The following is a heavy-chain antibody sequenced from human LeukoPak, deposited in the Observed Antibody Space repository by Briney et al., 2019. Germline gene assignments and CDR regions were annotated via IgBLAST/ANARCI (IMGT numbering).Heavy chain of an antibody. D-gene: IGHD3-22*01. CDR2: ISAYNGNT. CDR1: GYTFTSYG. V-gene: IGHV1-18*01. J-gene: IGHJ4*02. Sequence: ASVKVSCKASGYTFTSYGISWVRQAPGQGLEWMGWISAYNGNTNYAQKLQGRVTMTTDTSTSTAYMELSSLRSEDAAIYYCAREDYYDSGSSDYWGQGTLVTVSS. CDR3: AREDYYDSGSSDY.